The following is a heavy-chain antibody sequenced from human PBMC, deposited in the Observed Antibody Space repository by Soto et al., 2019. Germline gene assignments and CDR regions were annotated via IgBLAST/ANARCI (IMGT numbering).Heavy chain of an antibody. CDR3: ARHDGATGANPFDY. J-gene: IGHJ4*02. V-gene: IGHV4-39*01. CDR1: GGSISSSSYY. CDR2: IYYSGST. D-gene: IGHD6-25*01. Sequence: SETLSLTCTVSGGSISSSSYYWGWIRQPPGKGLEWIGSIYYSGSTYYNPSLKSRVTISVDTSKNQFSLKLSSVTAADTAVYYCARHDGATGANPFDYWGQGTLVTVSS.